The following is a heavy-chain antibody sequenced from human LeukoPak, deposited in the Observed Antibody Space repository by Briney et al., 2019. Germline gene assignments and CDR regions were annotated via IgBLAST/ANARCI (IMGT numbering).Heavy chain of an antibody. V-gene: IGHV4-38-2*01. CDR1: GYSISSGYY. CDR2: IYHSGST. Sequence: PSETLSLTCAVSGYSISSGYYWGWIRQPPGKGLEWIGSIYHSGSTYYNPSLKSRVTISVDTSKHQFSLKLSSVTAADTAVYYCARPISWARGAFDIWGQGTMVTVSS. D-gene: IGHD1-26*01. CDR3: ARPISWARGAFDI. J-gene: IGHJ3*02.